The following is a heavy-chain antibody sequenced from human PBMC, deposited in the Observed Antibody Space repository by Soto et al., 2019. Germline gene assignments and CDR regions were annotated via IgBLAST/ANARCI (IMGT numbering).Heavy chain of an antibody. D-gene: IGHD3-10*01. CDR2: INGYNGNT. J-gene: IGHJ6*02. CDR3: ARDLGGSEDV. CDR1: GYTFTTYG. Sequence: ASVKVSCKASGYTFTTYGISWVRQAPGQGLEWMGWINGYNGNTNYAQKLQGRVTMTTDTSTSTVYMELRSLRSDDTAVYYCARDLGGSEDVWGQGTTVTVSS. V-gene: IGHV1-18*01.